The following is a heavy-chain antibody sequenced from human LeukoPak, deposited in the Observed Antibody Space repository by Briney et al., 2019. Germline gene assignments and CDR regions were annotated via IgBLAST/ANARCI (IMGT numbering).Heavy chain of an antibody. CDR3: ARDTLTGWGSYRYSPGQNYYGMDV. CDR2: IYYSGST. D-gene: IGHD3-16*02. CDR1: GGSISSGGYY. J-gene: IGHJ6*02. V-gene: IGHV4-31*03. Sequence: SQTLSPTCTVSGGSISSGGYYWSWIRQHPGKGLEWIGYIYYSGSTYYNPSLKSRVTISVDTSKNQFSLKLSSVTAADTAVYYCARDTLTGWGSYRYSPGQNYYGMDVWGQGTTVTVSS.